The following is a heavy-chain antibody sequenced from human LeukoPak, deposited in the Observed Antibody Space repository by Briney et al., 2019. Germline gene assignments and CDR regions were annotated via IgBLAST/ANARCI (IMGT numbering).Heavy chain of an antibody. V-gene: IGHV4-39*07. D-gene: IGHD1-14*01. CDR2: INHSGST. CDR3: ARAAGTEEPFDY. J-gene: IGHJ4*02. Sequence: SETLSLTCTVSGGSIFSSSHYWGWIRQPPGKGLEWLGEINHSGSTNYNPSLKSRVTISVDTSKNQFSLKLSSVTAADTAVYYCARAAGTEEPFDYWGQGILVTVSS. CDR1: GGSIFSSSHY.